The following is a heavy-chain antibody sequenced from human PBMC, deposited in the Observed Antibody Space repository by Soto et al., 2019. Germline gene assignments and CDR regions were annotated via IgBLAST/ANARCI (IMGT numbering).Heavy chain of an antibody. V-gene: IGHV3-21*01. CDR2: ISSANDYI. J-gene: IGHJ6*02. CDR1: GFTFNSYS. D-gene: IGHD2-21*02. CDR3: ARKINFGLPGNCMDV. Sequence: PGESLKISCVASGFTFNSYSMNWVRQAPGKGLEWVSSISSANDYIYYADSVNGRFTISRDNARNSLYLQMNSLRAEDTAVYYCARKINFGLPGNCMDVWGQGTTVTVSS.